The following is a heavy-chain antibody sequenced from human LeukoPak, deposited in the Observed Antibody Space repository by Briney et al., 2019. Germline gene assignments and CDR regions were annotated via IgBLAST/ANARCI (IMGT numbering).Heavy chain of an antibody. Sequence: ASVKVSCKASGYTFTGNYIIWGRQAPGQGLEWMGWINPNSGGTNYAQKFQGRVTMTRDTTISTAYIDLSRLTPDDTAVYYCARGYSGYEAFDYWGQGTLVTVSS. V-gene: IGHV1-2*02. J-gene: IGHJ4*02. CDR3: ARGYSGYEAFDY. CDR2: INPNSGGT. D-gene: IGHD5-12*01. CDR1: GYTFTGNY.